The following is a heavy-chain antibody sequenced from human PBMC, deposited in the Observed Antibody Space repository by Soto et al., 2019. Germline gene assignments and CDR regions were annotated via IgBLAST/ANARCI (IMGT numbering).Heavy chain of an antibody. CDR1: GFSLSSTRVA. CDR3: AHSVVAGLGYYFDY. D-gene: IGHD6-19*01. J-gene: IGHJ4*02. Sequence: QITLKESGPTLVKPTQTLTLTCTFSGFSLSSTRVAVGWIRQPPGKALEWLALIYWDDDKRYSPFLKSRLTLTQDTSKNQVVLTMTNMDPVDTATYYCAHSVVAGLGYYFDYWGQGTLVTVSS. CDR2: IYWDDDK. V-gene: IGHV2-5*02.